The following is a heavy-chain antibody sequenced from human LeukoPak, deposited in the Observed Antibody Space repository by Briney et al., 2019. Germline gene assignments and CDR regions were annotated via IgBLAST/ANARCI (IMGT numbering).Heavy chain of an antibody. D-gene: IGHD3-22*01. CDR1: GGSISSSSYY. J-gene: IGHJ4*02. CDR2: IYYSGST. CDR3: ARHSPQSHDSSGYYYFDY. Sequence: SETLSLTCTVSGGSISSSSYYWGRIRQPPGKGLEWLGSIYYSGSTYYNPSLKRRVTISVDTSKNQFSLKLSSGPAADTAVYYCARHSPQSHDSSGYYYFDYWGQGTLVTVSS. V-gene: IGHV4-39*01.